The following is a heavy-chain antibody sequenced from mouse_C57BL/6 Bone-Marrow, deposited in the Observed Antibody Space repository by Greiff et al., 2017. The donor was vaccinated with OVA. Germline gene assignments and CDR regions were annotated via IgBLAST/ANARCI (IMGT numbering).Heavy chain of an antibody. Sequence: SGAELVRPGSSVKMSCKTSGYTFTSYGINWVQQRPGQGLEWSGYIYIGNGYTEYNEKFKGKATLTTDTSASTAYMQLSSLTSEDSAIYFCAREVYDGYSWFAYWGQGTLVTVSA. D-gene: IGHD2-3*01. CDR3: AREVYDGYSWFAY. J-gene: IGHJ3*01. V-gene: IGHV1-58*01. CDR2: IYIGNGYT. CDR1: GYTFTSYG.